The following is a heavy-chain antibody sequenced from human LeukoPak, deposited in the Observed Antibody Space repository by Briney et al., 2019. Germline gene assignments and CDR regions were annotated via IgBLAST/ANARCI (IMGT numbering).Heavy chain of an antibody. Sequence: PGGSLRLSCAASGFTFSSYSMNWVRQAPGKGLEWVSSISSSSSYIYYADSVKGRFTISRDNAKNSLYLQMNSLRAEDTAGYYCARDDLLWFGELFRVDYWGQGTLVTGSS. CDR3: ARDDLLWFGELFRVDY. V-gene: IGHV3-21*01. CDR1: GFTFSSYS. J-gene: IGHJ4*02. D-gene: IGHD3-10*01. CDR2: ISSSSSYI.